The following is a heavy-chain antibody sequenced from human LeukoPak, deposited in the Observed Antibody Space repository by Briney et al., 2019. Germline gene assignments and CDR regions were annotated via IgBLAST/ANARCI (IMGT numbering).Heavy chain of an antibody. CDR1: GYSFTSYW. CDR2: IYPGDSDT. D-gene: IGHD3-3*01. V-gene: IGHV5-51*01. CDR3: ARRTVVYYDFWSGYEGSDWFDP. J-gene: IGHJ5*02. Sequence: GESLKISCKGSGYSFTSYWIGWVRQMPGKGLEWMGIIYPGDSDTRYSPSFQGQVTISADKSISTAYLQWSSLKASGTAMYYCARRTVVYYDFWSGYEGSDWFDPWGQGTLVTVSS.